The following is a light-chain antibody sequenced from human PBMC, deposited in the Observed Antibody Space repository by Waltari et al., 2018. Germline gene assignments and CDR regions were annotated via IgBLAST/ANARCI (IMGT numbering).Light chain of an antibody. CDR3: AAWDDSLNGPT. V-gene: IGLV1-44*01. J-gene: IGLJ3*02. CDR1: GSNIANNP. Sequence: QSVLTQPPSASGTPGQRVTISCSGSGSNIANNPVNWFQQLPRTAPNLLVYNNNQRPSGVPDRFSGSKSGTSASLAISGLQSEDEADYYCAAWDDSLNGPTFGQGT. CDR2: NNN.